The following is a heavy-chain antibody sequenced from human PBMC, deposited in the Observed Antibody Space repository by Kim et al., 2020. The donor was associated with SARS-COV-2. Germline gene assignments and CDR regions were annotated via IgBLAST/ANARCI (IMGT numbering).Heavy chain of an antibody. D-gene: IGHD2-2*01. CDR2: ISSSSSTI. CDR3: ARTGYCSSTSCPRFEWFDP. CDR1: GFTFSSYS. Sequence: GGSLRLSCAASGFTFSSYSMNWVRQAPGKGLEWVSYISSSSSTIYYADSVKGRFTISRDNAKNSLYLQMNSLRDEDTAIYYCARTGYCSSTSCPRFEWFDPGGQGTLVTVSS. J-gene: IGHJ5*02. V-gene: IGHV3-48*02.